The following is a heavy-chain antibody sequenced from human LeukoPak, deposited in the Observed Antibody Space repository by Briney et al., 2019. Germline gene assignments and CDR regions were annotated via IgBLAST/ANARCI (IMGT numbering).Heavy chain of an antibody. D-gene: IGHD6-19*01. CDR3: ARSVVGVQAGYFDY. CDR1: GYTFTAYH. V-gene: IGHV1-46*04. CDR2: INPSGGST. J-gene: IGHJ4*02. Sequence: ASVKVSCKASGYTFTAYHIHWVRQAPGQGLEWMGMINPSGGSTSYAQKLEGRVTMTRDRSTSTVYTELSSLRSEDTAVYFCARSVVGVQAGYFDYWGQGTLVTVSS.